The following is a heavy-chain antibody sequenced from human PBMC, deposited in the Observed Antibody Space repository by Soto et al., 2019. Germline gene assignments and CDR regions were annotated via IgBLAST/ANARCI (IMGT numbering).Heavy chain of an antibody. Sequence: SETLSLTCTVSGYSISKGYYWAWIRQSPGKGLEWIGSIYQTVSTYYNPSLESRVNILVDIAKNHFSLRLSSVNAAETAVYFCAREKGHSNPFDFWGTGMLVTVSS. CDR1: GYSISKGYY. CDR2: IYQTVST. J-gene: IGHJ4*02. D-gene: IGHD4-4*01. V-gene: IGHV4-38-2*02. CDR3: AREKGHSNPFDF.